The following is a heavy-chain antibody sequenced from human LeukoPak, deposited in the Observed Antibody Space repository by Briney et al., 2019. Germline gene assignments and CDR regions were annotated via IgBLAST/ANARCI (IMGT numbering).Heavy chain of an antibody. CDR1: GYTFTSYG. V-gene: IGHV1-18*01. D-gene: IGHD2-21*02. CDR2: ISAYNGNT. CDR3: ARDRGVTSRNCGGDCYSNWFDP. J-gene: IGHJ5*02. Sequence: ASVKVSCKASGYTFTSYGISWGRQAPGPGLEWMGWISAYNGNTNYAQKLQARVTMTTDTSTSTAYMELRSLRSDDTPVYYCARDRGVTSRNCGGDCYSNWFDPWGQGTLVTVSS.